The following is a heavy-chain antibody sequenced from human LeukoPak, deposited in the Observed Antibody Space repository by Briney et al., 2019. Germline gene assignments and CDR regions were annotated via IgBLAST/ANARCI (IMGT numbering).Heavy chain of an antibody. V-gene: IGHV1-18*01. CDR2: INAKDDDT. D-gene: IGHD1-26*01. CDR3: ARDWAPLSGNYYDAWFDP. CDR1: GYTFGNYG. Sequence: GASVKVSCKASGYTFGNYGINWVRQAPGQGLEWMGWINAKDDDTNYAHEFRGRVTMTMDTSTSTAYMELRSLRSDDTAVYYCARDWAPLSGNYYDAWFDPWGQGTLVTVSS. J-gene: IGHJ5*02.